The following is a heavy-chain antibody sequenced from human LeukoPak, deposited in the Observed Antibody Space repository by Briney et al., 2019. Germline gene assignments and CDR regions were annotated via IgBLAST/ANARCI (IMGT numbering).Heavy chain of an antibody. V-gene: IGHV3-74*01. J-gene: IGHJ6*03. CDR1: GFTFSSYW. D-gene: IGHD3-9*01. CDR2: INCDGSST. CDR3: ARVPPLRNFDWLLSGYYYYYMDV. Sequence: GGSLRLSCAASGFTFSSYWMHWVRQAPGKGLVWVSRINCDGSSTSYADAVKGRFTISRDNAKNPLYQQTSSLRAEDTAVYYCARVPPLRNFDWLLSGYYYYYMDVWGKGTTVTVS.